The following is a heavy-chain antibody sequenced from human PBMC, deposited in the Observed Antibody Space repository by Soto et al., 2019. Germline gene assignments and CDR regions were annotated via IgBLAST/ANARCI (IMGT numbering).Heavy chain of an antibody. J-gene: IGHJ4*02. D-gene: IGHD5-18*01. CDR1: GGTFSSYT. V-gene: IGHV1-69*04. Sequence: SVKVSCKASGGTFSSYTISWVRQAPGQGHEWMGRIIPILGIANYAQKFQGRVTITADKSTSTAYMELSSLRSEDTAVYYCARDPPDTAMGPFDYWGQGTLVTVSS. CDR2: IIPILGIA. CDR3: ARDPPDTAMGPFDY.